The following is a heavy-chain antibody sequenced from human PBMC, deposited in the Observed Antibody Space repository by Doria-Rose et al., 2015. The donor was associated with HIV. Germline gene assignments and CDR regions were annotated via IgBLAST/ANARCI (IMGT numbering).Heavy chain of an antibody. V-gene: IGHV2-26*01. Sequence: SGPVLVKPTETLTLTCTVSGVSLSSPGMGVSWIRQPPGKALEWLANIFADDERSYITSLKSRLSISRSTYKSQLILTMTDMDPVDTATYYCARIKSSRWYHKYYFDSWGQGTLVIVSA. D-gene: IGHD6-13*01. CDR1: GVSLSSPGMG. J-gene: IGHJ4*02. CDR2: IFADDER. CDR3: ARIKSSRWYHKYYFDS.